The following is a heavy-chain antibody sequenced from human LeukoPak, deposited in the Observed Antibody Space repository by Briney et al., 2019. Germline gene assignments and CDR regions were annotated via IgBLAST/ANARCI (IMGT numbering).Heavy chain of an antibody. J-gene: IGHJ4*02. CDR1: GFTFSNYA. Sequence: GGSLRLFCAASGFTFSNYAMSWVRQAPGKGLEWVSAISGSGGSTYYADSVKGRFTISRDNSKNTLHLQMNSLRAEDTAVYYCAKPWSSGWFLQPFDYWGQGTLVTVSS. D-gene: IGHD6-19*01. CDR3: AKPWSSGWFLQPFDY. V-gene: IGHV3-23*01. CDR2: ISGSGGST.